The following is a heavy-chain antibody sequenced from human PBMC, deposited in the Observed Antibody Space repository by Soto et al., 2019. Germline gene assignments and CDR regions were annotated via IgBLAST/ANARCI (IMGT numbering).Heavy chain of an antibody. V-gene: IGHV1-46*03. CDR2: INPSGGST. CDR3: ARGYMITFGGVIVILEGDAFDI. Sequence: QVQLVQSGAEVKKPGASVKVSCKASGYTFTSYYMHWVRQAPGQGLEWMGIINPSGGSTSYAQKFQGRVTMTGDTSTSTVYMELSSLRSEDTAVYYCARGYMITFGGVIVILEGDAFDIWGQGTMVTVSS. CDR1: GYTFTSYY. J-gene: IGHJ3*02. D-gene: IGHD3-16*02.